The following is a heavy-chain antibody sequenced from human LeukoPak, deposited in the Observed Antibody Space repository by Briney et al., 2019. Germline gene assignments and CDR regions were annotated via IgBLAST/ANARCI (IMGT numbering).Heavy chain of an antibody. V-gene: IGHV3-30*03. Sequence: GRSLRLSCAASGFTFSSYGMHWVRQAPGKGLEWVAVISYDGSNKYYADSVKGRFTISRDNSKNTLYLQMNSLRAEDTAVYYCARDSPFRGGMCPYWGQGTLVTVSS. CDR2: ISYDGSNK. CDR1: GFTFSSYG. D-gene: IGHD3-10*01. CDR3: ARDSPFRGGMCPY. J-gene: IGHJ4*02.